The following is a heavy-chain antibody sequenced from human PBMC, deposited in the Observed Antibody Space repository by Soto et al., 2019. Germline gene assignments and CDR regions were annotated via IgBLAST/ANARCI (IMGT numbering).Heavy chain of an antibody. J-gene: IGHJ3*02. CDR2: MNPNSGNT. V-gene: IGHV1-8*01. CDR3: ASSRLRPGFDAFYI. D-gene: IGHD2-2*01. Sequence: ASVKVSCKASGYTFTSYDINWVRQATGQELEWMGWMNPNSGNTGYAQKFQGRVTMTRNTSISTAYMELSSLRSEDTAVYYCASSRLRPGFDAFYIWGQGTMVTVSS. CDR1: GYTFTSYD.